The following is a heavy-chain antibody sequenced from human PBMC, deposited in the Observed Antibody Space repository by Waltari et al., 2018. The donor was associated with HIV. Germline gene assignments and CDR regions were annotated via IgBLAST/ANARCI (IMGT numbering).Heavy chain of an antibody. D-gene: IGHD2-15*01. CDR3: ARDTGYCSFGSCSYNWLDP. CDR2: ISYDGSNK. V-gene: IGHV3-30*01. Sequence: QVHLVESGGGVFQRGRSLRLSCVATGFTFLSSATHWVRLAPGTGLEWVALISYDGSNKYYADSVKGRFTISRDNSKNTLYLQMNSLRAEDTSVYYCARDTGYCSFGSCSYNWLDPWGQGTLVSVSS. CDR1: GFTFLSSA. J-gene: IGHJ5*02.